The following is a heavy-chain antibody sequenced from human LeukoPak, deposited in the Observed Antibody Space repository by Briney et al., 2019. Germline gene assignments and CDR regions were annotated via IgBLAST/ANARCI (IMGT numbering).Heavy chain of an antibody. J-gene: IGHJ4*02. D-gene: IGHD4-11*01. CDR1: GFPVHHSF. CDR2: IYSGGST. V-gene: IGHV3-53*01. CDR3: ARDGVDYSFEY. Sequence: PGGSPRLSRAASGFPVHHSFMRRVRQAPGKGLEGVSVIYSGGSTYYADSVKGRFTISRDNSKNTLYLQMNSLRAEDTAVYYCARDGVDYSFEYWGQGTLVTVSS.